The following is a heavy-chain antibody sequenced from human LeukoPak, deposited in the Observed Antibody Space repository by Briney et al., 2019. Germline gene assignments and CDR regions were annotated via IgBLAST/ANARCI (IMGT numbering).Heavy chain of an antibody. CDR1: GYTLTELS. J-gene: IGHJ1*01. V-gene: IGHV1-24*01. D-gene: IGHD1-26*01. Sequence: ASVIVSYRVSGYTLTELSIHWVRQAPGKGLAWMGGLDPEDGETVYAQKFQGRVTMTEDTSTDTAYMELSSLRSEDTAVYYCATGRLVGTIPAEYFHRWGQGTLVTVSS. CDR2: LDPEDGET. CDR3: ATGRLVGTIPAEYFHR.